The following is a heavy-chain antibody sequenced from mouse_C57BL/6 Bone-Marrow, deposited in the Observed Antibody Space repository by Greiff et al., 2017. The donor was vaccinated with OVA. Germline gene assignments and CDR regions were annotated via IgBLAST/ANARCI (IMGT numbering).Heavy chain of an antibody. J-gene: IGHJ2*01. CDR1: GYTFTDYE. Sequence: QVQLQQSGAELVRPGASVTLSCKASGYTFTDYEMHWVKQTPVHGLEWIGAIDPETGGTAYNQKFKGKAILTADKSSSTAYIELRSLTSEDSAVYYCTRRSSGYGDYWGQGTTLTVSS. D-gene: IGHD3-2*02. CDR2: IDPETGGT. V-gene: IGHV1-15*01. CDR3: TRRSSGYGDY.